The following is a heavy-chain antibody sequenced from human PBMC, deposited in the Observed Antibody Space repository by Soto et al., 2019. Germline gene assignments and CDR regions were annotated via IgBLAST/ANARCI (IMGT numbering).Heavy chain of an antibody. J-gene: IGHJ4*02. V-gene: IGHV3-23*01. CDR2: ISDSGRPT. D-gene: IGHD6-19*01. CDR3: AKDARRSSCWYHFDY. Sequence: GSLRLSCAAVGFDFSYYPTGCVRQAPGKGLEWVSCISDSGRPTYYADSVKGRFTMSRDNSKNTLYLLMNSLRAEDTSRYYCAKDARRSSCWYHFDYWGQGS. CDR1: GFDFSYYP.